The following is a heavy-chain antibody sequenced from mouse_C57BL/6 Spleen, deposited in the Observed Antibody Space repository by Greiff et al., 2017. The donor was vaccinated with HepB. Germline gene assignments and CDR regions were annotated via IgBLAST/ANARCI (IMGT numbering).Heavy chain of an antibody. V-gene: IGHV5-6*01. D-gene: IGHD6-1*01. Sequence: EVKLVESGGDLVKPGGSLKLSCAASGFTFSSYGMSWVRQTPDKRLEWDATISSGGSYTYYPDSVKGRFTISRDNAKNTLYLQMSSLKSEDTAMYYCARLDLADYWGQGTTLTVSS. CDR1: GFTFSSYG. J-gene: IGHJ2*01. CDR2: ISSGGSYT. CDR3: ARLDLADY.